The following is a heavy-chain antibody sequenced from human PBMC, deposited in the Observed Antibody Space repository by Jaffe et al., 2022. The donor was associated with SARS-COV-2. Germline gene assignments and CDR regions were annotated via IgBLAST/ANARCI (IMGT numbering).Heavy chain of an antibody. V-gene: IGHV1-69*02. Sequence: QVQLVQSGAEVKEPGSSVKVSCKASGGTSISYSFSSYTFSWVRQAPGQGLEWMGRIIPILRVATYAQRFQGRVTITADKSTNTAYMELSTLQSDDTAVFYCALSPPNKNWNSVPYFDYWGQGTLVTVPS. J-gene: IGHJ4*02. CDR1: GGTSISYSFSSYT. CDR2: IIPILRVA. CDR3: ALSPPNKNWNSVPYFDY. D-gene: IGHD1-1*01.